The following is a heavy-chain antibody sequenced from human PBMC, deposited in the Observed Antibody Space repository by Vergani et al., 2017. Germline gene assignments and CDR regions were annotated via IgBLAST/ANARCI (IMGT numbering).Heavy chain of an antibody. Sequence: QVELVESGGSVVQPGGSLRLSCAAAGFTFSDHAMHWVRQAPGMGLEWVAVVSYHGTKKYYADSVKGRFTISRDNSKNTLFLQMNSLRAEDTAVYYCARDNGDRARLFDYWGQGTLVTVSS. CDR2: VSYHGTKK. J-gene: IGHJ4*02. CDR1: GFTFSDHA. CDR3: ARDNGDRARLFDY. V-gene: IGHV3-30*03. D-gene: IGHD4-17*01.